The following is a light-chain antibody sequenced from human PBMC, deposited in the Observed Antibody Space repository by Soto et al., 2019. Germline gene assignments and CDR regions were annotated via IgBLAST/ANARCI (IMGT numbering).Light chain of an antibody. J-gene: IGKJ1*01. CDR3: QQSYSSPPA. V-gene: IGKV1-39*01. CDR2: AAS. Sequence: DIQMTQPPSPLSASVEDRVIITCRATQSISNHSNLNQQKPGKAATLLIFAASSVHSGVPSRFSGSRAGPDFTLTNSRRQPEGSASYYCQQSYSSPPAFGQGPKGDMK. CDR1: QSISNH.